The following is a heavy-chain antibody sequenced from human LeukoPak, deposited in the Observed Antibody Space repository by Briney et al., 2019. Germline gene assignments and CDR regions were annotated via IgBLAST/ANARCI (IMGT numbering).Heavy chain of an antibody. CDR3: ARGPPGRDFWSGYYPHHFDY. V-gene: IGHV4-34*01. D-gene: IGHD3-3*01. CDR2: INHSGST. CDR1: GGSFSGYY. Sequence: SETLSLTCAVYGGSFSGYYWSWIRQPPGKGLEWIGEINHSGSTNYNPSLKSRVTISVDTSKNQFSLKLSSVTAADTAVYYCARGPPGRDFWSGYYPHHFDYWGQGTLVTVSS. J-gene: IGHJ4*02.